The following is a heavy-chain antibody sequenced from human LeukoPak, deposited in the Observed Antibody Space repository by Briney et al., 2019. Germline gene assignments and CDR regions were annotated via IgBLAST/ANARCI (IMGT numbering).Heavy chain of an antibody. D-gene: IGHD6-13*01. CDR1: GFTFSDFY. J-gene: IGHJ6*03. Sequence: GGSLRLSCAASGFTFSDFYMSWIRQTPEKGLEWISHISTTGNTKYYADSVIGRFTISRDNAKNSLYLQMNSLRAEDTALYYCARSVSSSSWYADYYYMDVWGKGTTVTVSS. V-gene: IGHV3-11*01. CDR2: ISTTGNTK. CDR3: ARSVSSSSWYADYYYMDV.